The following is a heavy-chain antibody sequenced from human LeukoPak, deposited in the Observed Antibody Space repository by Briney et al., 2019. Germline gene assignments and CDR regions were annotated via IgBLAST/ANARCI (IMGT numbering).Heavy chain of an antibody. V-gene: IGHV3-33*01. CDR2: IWNDGSNK. CDR3: ARDWKWLGYDY. Sequence: PGGSLRLSCAASGFTFSGYAMHWVRQAAGKGLEWVAVIWNDGSNKYYADSVKGRFTISRDNSKNTLYLQMNSLRAEDTAVYYCARDWKWLGYDYRGQGTLVTVSS. J-gene: IGHJ4*02. D-gene: IGHD6-19*01. CDR1: GFTFSGYA.